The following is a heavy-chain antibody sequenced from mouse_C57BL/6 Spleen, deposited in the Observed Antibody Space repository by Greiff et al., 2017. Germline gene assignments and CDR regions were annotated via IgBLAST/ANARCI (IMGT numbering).Heavy chain of an antibody. CDR2: INPNNGGT. CDR1: GYTFTDYY. Sequence: EVQLQQSGPELVKPGASVKISCKASGYTFTDYYMNWVKQSHGKSLEWIGDINPNNGGTSYNQKFKGKATLTVDKSSSTAYMELRSLTSEDSAVYYCARFGVYGYSWYFDVWGTGTTVTVSS. V-gene: IGHV1-26*01. D-gene: IGHD2-2*01. J-gene: IGHJ1*03. CDR3: ARFGVYGYSWYFDV.